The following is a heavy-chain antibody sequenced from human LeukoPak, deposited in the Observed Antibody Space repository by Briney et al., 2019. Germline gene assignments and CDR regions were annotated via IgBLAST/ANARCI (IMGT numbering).Heavy chain of an antibody. CDR2: IYYSGST. J-gene: IGHJ3*02. Sequence: PSETLSLTCTVSGGSISSYYWSWIRQPPGKGLEWIGYIYYSGSTNYNPSLKSRVTISVDTSKNQFSLKLSSVTAADTAVYYCARGGDYYDSSGSYAFDIWGQGTMVTVSS. CDR3: ARGGDYYDSSGSYAFDI. V-gene: IGHV4-59*01. D-gene: IGHD3-22*01. CDR1: GGSISSYY.